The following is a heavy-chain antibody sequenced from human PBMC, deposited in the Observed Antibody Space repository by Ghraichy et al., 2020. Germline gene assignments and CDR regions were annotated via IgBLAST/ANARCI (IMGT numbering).Heavy chain of an antibody. D-gene: IGHD2-2*01. V-gene: IGHV4-39*01. CDR3: ARLGCSSISCYQKYLDY. Sequence: ESLNISCTVSGGSISSSSYYWGWIRQPPGKELEWIGNIFYSGTTYYNPSLKSRFTISVDTSKNQFSLNLSSVTAADTAVYYCARLGCSSISCYQKYLDYWGQGTLVTV. CDR2: IFYSGTT. CDR1: GGSISSSSYY. J-gene: IGHJ4*02.